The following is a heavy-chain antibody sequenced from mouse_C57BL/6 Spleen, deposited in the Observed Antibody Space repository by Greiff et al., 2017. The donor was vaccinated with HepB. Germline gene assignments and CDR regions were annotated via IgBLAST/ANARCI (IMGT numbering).Heavy chain of an antibody. J-gene: IGHJ4*01. V-gene: IGHV1-59*01. Sequence: QVQLQQPGAELVRPGTSVKLSCKASGYTFTSYWMHWVKQRPGQGLEWIGVIDPSDSYTNYNQKFKGKATLTVDTSSSTAYMQLSSLTSEDSAVYYCARGGYYGSSYDYYAMDYWGQGTSVTVSS. CDR2: IDPSDSYT. D-gene: IGHD1-1*01. CDR3: ARGGYYGSSYDYYAMDY. CDR1: GYTFTSYW.